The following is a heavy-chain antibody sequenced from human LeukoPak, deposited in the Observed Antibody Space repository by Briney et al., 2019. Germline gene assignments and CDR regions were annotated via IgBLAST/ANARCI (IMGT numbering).Heavy chain of an antibody. CDR1: GASISNYC. V-gene: IGHV4-59*01. CDR3: ARGGNWFDP. J-gene: IGHJ5*02. Sequence: PSETLSLTCTVSGASISNYCWNWIRQPPGKGLEWIGYIYYSGSTNYNPSLKSRVTISVDTSKNQFSLKLNSVTAADTAVYYCARGGNWFDPWGQGTLVTVSS. D-gene: IGHD3-10*01. CDR2: IYYSGST.